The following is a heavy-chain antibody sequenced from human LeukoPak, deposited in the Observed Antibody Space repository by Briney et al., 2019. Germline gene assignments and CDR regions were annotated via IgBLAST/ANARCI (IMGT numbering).Heavy chain of an antibody. CDR3: ARDKSGSYFSWFDP. D-gene: IGHD1-26*01. Sequence: PSETLSLTCTVSGGSITSYYWSWIRQPPGKGLEWIGYIYYSGSTNYNPSLKSRVTMSLDTSKNQFSLKLSSVTAADTAVYYCARDKSGSYFSWFDPWGQGTLVTVSS. CDR1: GGSITSYY. V-gene: IGHV4-59*12. J-gene: IGHJ5*02. CDR2: IYYSGST.